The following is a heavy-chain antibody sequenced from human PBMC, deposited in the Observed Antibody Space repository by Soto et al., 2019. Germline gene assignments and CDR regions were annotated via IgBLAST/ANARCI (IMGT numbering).Heavy chain of an antibody. V-gene: IGHV1-69*12. Sequence: QVQLVQSGAEVKKPGSSVKVSCKASGGTFSSYAISWVRQAPGQGLEWMGGIIPIFDTANYAQKFQGRVTITADESTSTVYMELSSLRSEDTAVYYCARGQMTVTTWGYHYYGMDVWGQGTTVTVSS. CDR3: ARGQMTVTTWGYHYYGMDV. D-gene: IGHD4-17*01. CDR1: GGTFSSYA. J-gene: IGHJ6*02. CDR2: IIPIFDTA.